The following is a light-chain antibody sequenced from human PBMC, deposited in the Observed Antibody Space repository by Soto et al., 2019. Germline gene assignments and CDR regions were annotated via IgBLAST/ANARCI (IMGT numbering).Light chain of an antibody. J-gene: IGKJ4*01. Sequence: EIVLTQSPGTLSLSPGERATLSCRASQSISSSYLAGYQQKPGQAPRLLIYGVSSRATGIPDRFSGSGSGTDFTLTISRLEPEDFAVYYCQQYDSAPRNFGGGTKVEIK. CDR1: QSISSSY. CDR2: GVS. V-gene: IGKV3-20*01. CDR3: QQYDSAPRN.